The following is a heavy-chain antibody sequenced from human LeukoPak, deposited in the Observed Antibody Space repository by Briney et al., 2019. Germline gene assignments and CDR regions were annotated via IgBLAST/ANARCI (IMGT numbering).Heavy chain of an antibody. Sequence: GGSLRLSCTASGFIFSTSWMTWVRQAPGKGLEWVANINLDGSEKYYVDSVKGRFTISRDNAKNSLYLQMNSLRAEDTAVYYCAGEPSWYYYDSSGLDYWGQGTLVTVSS. CDR3: AGEPSWYYYDSSGLDY. CDR2: INLDGSEK. CDR1: GFIFSTSW. V-gene: IGHV3-7*01. D-gene: IGHD3-22*01. J-gene: IGHJ4*02.